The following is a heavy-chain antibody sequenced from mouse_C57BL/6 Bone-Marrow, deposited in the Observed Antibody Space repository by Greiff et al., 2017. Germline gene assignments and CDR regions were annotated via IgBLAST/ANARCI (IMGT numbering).Heavy chain of an antibody. D-gene: IGHD2-2*01. CDR3: TGWFLYCAMDY. J-gene: IGHJ4*01. Sequence: VQLQQSGAELVRPGASVKLSCTAAGFNIKDDYMHWVKQRPEQGLEWIGWIDPENGDTEYASKFQGKATITADTSSNTAYLQLSSLTSEDTAVYYCTGWFLYCAMDYWGQGTSVTVSS. V-gene: IGHV14-4*01. CDR2: IDPENGDT. CDR1: GFNIKDDY.